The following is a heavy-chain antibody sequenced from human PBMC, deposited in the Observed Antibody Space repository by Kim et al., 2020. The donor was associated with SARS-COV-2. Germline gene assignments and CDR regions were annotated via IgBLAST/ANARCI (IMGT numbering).Heavy chain of an antibody. V-gene: IGHV4-34*01. Sequence: SETLSLTCAVYGGSFSGYYWSWIRQPPGKGLEWIGEINHSGSTNYNPSLKSRVTISVDTSKNQFSLKLSSVTAADTAVYYCARGNSRILYYYYYGMDVWGQGTTVTVSS. D-gene: IGHD5-18*01. J-gene: IGHJ6*02. CDR3: ARGNSRILYYYYYGMDV. CDR1: GGSFSGYY. CDR2: INHSGST.